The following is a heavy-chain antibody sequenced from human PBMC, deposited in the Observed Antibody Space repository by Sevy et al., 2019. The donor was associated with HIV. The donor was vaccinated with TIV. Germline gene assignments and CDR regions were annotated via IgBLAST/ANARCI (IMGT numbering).Heavy chain of an antibody. Sequence: GESLKISCAASEFTFSSYAMSWVRQAPGKGLEWVSSVSGSGRYTYYADSVEGRFTISRDNSKNSLYVQMNSLRAEDTAVYFCAKGYCSGGSCPRDYYYYGMDVWGQGTTVTVSS. J-gene: IGHJ6*02. CDR3: AKGYCSGGSCPRDYYYYGMDV. CDR2: VSGSGRYT. CDR1: EFTFSSYA. D-gene: IGHD2-15*01. V-gene: IGHV3-23*01.